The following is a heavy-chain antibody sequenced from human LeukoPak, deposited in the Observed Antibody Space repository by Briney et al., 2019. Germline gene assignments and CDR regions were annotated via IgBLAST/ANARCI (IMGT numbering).Heavy chain of an antibody. CDR1: GFTFSNYW. CDR3: AKGGSSGCCYYFDY. D-gene: IGHD6-19*01. V-gene: IGHV3-74*01. J-gene: IGHJ4*02. CDR2: ISPDGKDT. Sequence: GGSLRLSCAASGFTFSNYWIYWVRQVPGKGLVWVSRISPDGKDTSHADSVKGRFTISRDNSENTLYLQMNSLRAEDTAVYYCAKGGSSGCCYYFDYWGQGTLVTVSS.